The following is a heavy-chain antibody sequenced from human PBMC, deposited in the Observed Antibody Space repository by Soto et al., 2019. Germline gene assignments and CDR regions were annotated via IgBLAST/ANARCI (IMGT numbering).Heavy chain of an antibody. Sequence: SETLSLTCTVSGGSISSYYWSWIRQPPGKGLEWIGYIYYSGSTNYNPSLKSRVTISVDTSKNQFSLKLSSVTAADTAVYYCARAVNGMYYDFWSGPYYFDYWGQGTMVIVSS. CDR3: ARAVNGMYYDFWSGPYYFDY. V-gene: IGHV4-59*01. CDR1: GGSISSYY. J-gene: IGHJ4*02. CDR2: IYYSGST. D-gene: IGHD3-3*01.